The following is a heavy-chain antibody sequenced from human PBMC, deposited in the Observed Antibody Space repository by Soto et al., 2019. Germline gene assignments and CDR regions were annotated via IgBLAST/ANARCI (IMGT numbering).Heavy chain of an antibody. CDR2: IIPIFGTA. CDR3: AAPYGSGSYYNGFDY. D-gene: IGHD3-10*01. CDR1: VGTFRSYA. J-gene: IGHJ4*02. Sequence: QVQLVQSGAEVKKPGSSVKVSCKASVGTFRSYAISWVRQAPGQGLEWMGGIIPIFGTANYAQKFQGRVTITADESTSTAYMELSSLRSEDTAVYYFAAPYGSGSYYNGFDYWGQGTLVTVSS. V-gene: IGHV1-69*12.